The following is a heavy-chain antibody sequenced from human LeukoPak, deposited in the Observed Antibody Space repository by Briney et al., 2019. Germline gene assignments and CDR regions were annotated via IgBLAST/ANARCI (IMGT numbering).Heavy chain of an antibody. CDR2: IYSGGST. CDR1: GFTFSSYA. Sequence: GRSLRLSCAASGFTFSSYAMSWVRQAPGKGLEWVSVIYSGGSTYYADSVKGRFTISRDNSKNTLYLQMNSLRAEDTAVYYCARNCGGGCHYYYYGMDVWGQGTTVTVSS. CDR3: ARNCGGGCHYYYYGMDV. V-gene: IGHV3-66*01. D-gene: IGHD2-21*01. J-gene: IGHJ6*02.